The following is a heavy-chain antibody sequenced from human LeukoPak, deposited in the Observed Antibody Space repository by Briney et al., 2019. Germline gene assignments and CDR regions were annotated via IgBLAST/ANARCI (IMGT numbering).Heavy chain of an antibody. Sequence: SETLSLTCTVSGGSISSNNYYWGWIRQPPGKGLEWIGYIYYSGSTYYNPSLKSRVSISEDTSKNQFSLKLNSVTAADTAVYYCARGVYGDPRLGFRLWGQGTLVTVSS. CDR2: IYYSGST. CDR1: GGSISSNNYY. J-gene: IGHJ4*02. CDR3: ARGVYGDPRLGFRL. V-gene: IGHV4-30-4*08. D-gene: IGHD4-17*01.